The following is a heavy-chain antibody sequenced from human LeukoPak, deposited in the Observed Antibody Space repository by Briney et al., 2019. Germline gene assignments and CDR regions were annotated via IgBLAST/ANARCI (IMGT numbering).Heavy chain of an antibody. J-gene: IGHJ4*02. CDR3: AKDRRWFGELIDY. CDR2: ISYDGSNK. V-gene: IGHV3-30*18. D-gene: IGHD3-10*01. CDR1: GFTFSSYG. Sequence: GRSLRLSCAASGFTFSSYGMHWVRQAPGKGLEWVAVISYDGSNKYYADSVKGRFTISRDKSKNTLYLQMNSLRAEDTAVYYCAKDRRWFGELIDYWGQGTLVTVSS.